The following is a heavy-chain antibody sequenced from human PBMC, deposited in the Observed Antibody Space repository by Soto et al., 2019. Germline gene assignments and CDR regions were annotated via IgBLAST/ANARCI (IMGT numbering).Heavy chain of an antibody. CDR1: GFTFSSYW. CDR3: ARDTCSGGSCYSEDWFDP. D-gene: IGHD2-15*01. J-gene: IGHJ5*02. Sequence: EVQLVESGGGLVQPGGSLRLSCAASGFTFSSYWMHWVRQAPGKGLVWVSRINSDGSSTSYADSVKGRFTISRDNAKNTRYLEMNSLRAEDTAVYYCARDTCSGGSCYSEDWFDPWGQGTLVTVSS. CDR2: INSDGSST. V-gene: IGHV3-74*01.